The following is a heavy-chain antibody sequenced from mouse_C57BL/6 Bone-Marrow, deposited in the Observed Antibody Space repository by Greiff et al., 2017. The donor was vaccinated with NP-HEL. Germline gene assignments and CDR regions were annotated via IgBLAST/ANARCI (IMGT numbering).Heavy chain of an antibody. CDR2: IHPNSGST. CDR1: GYTFTSYW. J-gene: IGHJ3*01. CDR3: ARSTMVTDFAY. V-gene: IGHV1-64*01. Sequence: VQLQQPGAELVKPGASVKLSCKASGYTFTSYWMHWVKQRPGQGLEWIGMIHPNSGSTNYNEKFKSKATLTVDKSSSTAYMQLSSLTSEDSAVYYCARSTMVTDFAYWGQGTLVTVSA. D-gene: IGHD2-2*01.